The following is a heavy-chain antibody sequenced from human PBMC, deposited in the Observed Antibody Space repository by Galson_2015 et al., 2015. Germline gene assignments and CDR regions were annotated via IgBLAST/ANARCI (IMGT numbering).Heavy chain of an antibody. V-gene: IGHV3-30-3*01. J-gene: IGHJ4*02. CDR3: ARADRRYSSGWQGQFDY. Sequence: SLRLSCAASGFTFSSYAMHWVRQAPGKGLEWVAVISYDGSNKYYADSVKGRFTISRDNSKNTLYLQMNSLRAEDTAVYYCARADRRYSSGWQGQFDYWGQGTLVTVSS. CDR1: GFTFSSYA. D-gene: IGHD6-19*01. CDR2: ISYDGSNK.